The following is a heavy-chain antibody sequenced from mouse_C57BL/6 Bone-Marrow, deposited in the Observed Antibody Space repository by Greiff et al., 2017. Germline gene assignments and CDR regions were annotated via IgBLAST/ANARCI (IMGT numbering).Heavy chain of an antibody. J-gene: IGHJ4*01. CDR1: GFTFSDYY. CDR2: ISNGGGST. Sequence: EVMLVESGGGLVQPGGSLKLSCAASGFTFSDYYMYWVRQTPEKRLEWVAYISNGGGSTYYPDTVKGRFTISRDNAKNTLYLQMSRLKSEDTAMYYCARDGNPYAMDYWGQGTSVTVSS. CDR3: ARDGNPYAMDY. V-gene: IGHV5-12*01. D-gene: IGHD2-1*01.